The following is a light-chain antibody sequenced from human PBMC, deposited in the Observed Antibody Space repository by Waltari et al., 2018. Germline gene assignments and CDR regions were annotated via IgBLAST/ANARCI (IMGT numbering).Light chain of an antibody. CDR1: RSDVGGYDF. CDR2: DVT. Sequence: HSALTQPASVSGSPGQSITISCTGTRSDVGGYDFVSWYRQHPEKAPNLIIFDVTGRPSGFSARVSVAKSGNTASLTISGLQSDDEADYYCASYTSSSNYVFGSGTTVTV. CDR3: ASYTSSSNYV. V-gene: IGLV2-14*03. J-gene: IGLJ1*01.